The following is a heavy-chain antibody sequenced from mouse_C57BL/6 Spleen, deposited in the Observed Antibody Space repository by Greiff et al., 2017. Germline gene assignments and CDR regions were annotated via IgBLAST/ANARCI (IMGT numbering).Heavy chain of an antibody. J-gene: IGHJ1*03. CDR2: IYPGSGST. D-gene: IGHD1-1*01. CDR3: ASSYYYGSSYRYFDV. Sequence: QVQLQQPGAELVKPGASVQMSCKASGYTFTSYWITWVKQRPGQGLEWIGDIYPGSGSTNYNEKFKSKDTLTVDTSSSTAYMQLSSLTSEDSAVXYCASSYYYGSSYRYFDVWGTGTTVTVSS. V-gene: IGHV1-55*01. CDR1: GYTFTSYW.